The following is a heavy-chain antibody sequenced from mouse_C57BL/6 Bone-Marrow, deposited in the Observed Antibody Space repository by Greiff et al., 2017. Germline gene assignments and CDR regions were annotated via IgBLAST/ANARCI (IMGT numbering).Heavy chain of an antibody. V-gene: IGHV5-12*01. Sequence: EVKLMESGGGLVQPGGSLKLSCAASGFTFSDYYMYWVRQTPEKRLEWVAYISNGGGSTYYPDTVKGRFTISRDNAKNTLYLQRSRLKSEDTAMYYCARRDGGFAYWGQGTLVTVSA. J-gene: IGHJ3*01. CDR2: ISNGGGST. CDR1: GFTFSDYY. D-gene: IGHD1-1*01. CDR3: ARRDGGFAY.